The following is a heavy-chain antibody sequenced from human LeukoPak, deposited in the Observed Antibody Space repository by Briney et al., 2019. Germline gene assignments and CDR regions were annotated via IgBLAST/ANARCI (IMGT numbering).Heavy chain of an antibody. V-gene: IGHV3-48*03. CDR1: GFTFSSYE. CDR3: ARGFSY. J-gene: IGHJ4*02. Sequence: GGSLRLSCIASGFTFSSYEMSWVRQAPGKGREWVSYISSSSGIFYADSVKGRFTISRDNAKKTMCMKMNSLRAEDTAVYYCARGFSYWGQGTLVTVSS. CDR2: ISSSSGI.